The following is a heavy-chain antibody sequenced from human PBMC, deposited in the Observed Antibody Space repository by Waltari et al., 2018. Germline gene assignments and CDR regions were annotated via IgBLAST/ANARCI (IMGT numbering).Heavy chain of an antibody. Sequence: QVQLVQSGAEVKKPGSAVKVSCKAYGGTFSSYAIRWVRQDAGQGLEWMGRIIPIFGTANCAQKFQGRVTNTADKSTSTAYMELCSLRSEDTAVYYCARGTAYCGGDCYSVADYWGQGTLVTVSS. CDR3: ARGTAYCGGDCYSVADY. J-gene: IGHJ4*02. CDR1: GGTFSSYA. V-gene: IGHV1-69*08. CDR2: IIPIFGTA. D-gene: IGHD2-21*01.